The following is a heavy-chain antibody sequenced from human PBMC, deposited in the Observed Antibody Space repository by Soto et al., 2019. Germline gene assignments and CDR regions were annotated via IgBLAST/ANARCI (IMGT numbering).Heavy chain of an antibody. CDR3: TSENIENSDGLYDAFDI. V-gene: IGHV1-2*02. Sequence: ASVKVSCKTSGYTFTDYYTHWVRQAPGQGLEWMGWMNPKSGGAYFAQKFQGRVTLTRDTSIGTAYIEVNSLTSDDTAVYFYTSENIENSDGLYDAFDIWGQGTTVTVSS. CDR2: MNPKSGGA. D-gene: IGHD5-18*01. CDR1: GYTFTDYY. J-gene: IGHJ3*02.